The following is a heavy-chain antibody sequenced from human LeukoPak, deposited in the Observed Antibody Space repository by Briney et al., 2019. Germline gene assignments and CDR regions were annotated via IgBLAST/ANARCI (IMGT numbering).Heavy chain of an antibody. CDR3: AKDLHYGSADY. CDR1: GFTFSYYE. D-gene: IGHD3-10*01. CDR2: IHYDGSNN. V-gene: IGHV3-30*02. J-gene: IGHJ4*02. Sequence: GGSLRLSCSASGFTFSYYEMNWVRQAPGKGLEWVAFIHYDGSNNYYADSVKGRFTISRDNAKNSLYLQMNSLRAEDTAVYYCAKDLHYGSADYWGQGTLVTVSS.